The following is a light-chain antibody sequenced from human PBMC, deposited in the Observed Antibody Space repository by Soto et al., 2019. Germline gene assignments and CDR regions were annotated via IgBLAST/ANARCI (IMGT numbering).Light chain of an antibody. V-gene: IGKV4-1*01. CDR2: LAS. CDR3: QQYESTPPT. Sequence: DIVMTQSPDSLAVSLGERATINCKSSQSVLYSSNNKNYLAWYQQRPGQPPKLLIYLASTRESGVPDRFSGSGSGTDFTLTITSLQAEDGAVYYCQQYESTPPTFGQGTKLEIK. CDR1: QSVLYSSNNKNY. J-gene: IGKJ2*01.